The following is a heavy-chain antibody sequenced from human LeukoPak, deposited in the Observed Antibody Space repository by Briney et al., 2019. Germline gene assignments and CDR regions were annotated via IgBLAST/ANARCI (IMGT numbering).Heavy chain of an antibody. Sequence: SETLSLTCTVSGGSISSYYWSWIRQPPGKGLEWIGYIYYSGSTNYNPSLKSRVTISVDTSKNQFSLKLSSVTAADTAVYYCARGTGFFDPWGQGTLVTVS. CDR2: IYYSGST. CDR1: GGSISSYY. V-gene: IGHV4-59*01. J-gene: IGHJ5*02. D-gene: IGHD1-1*01. CDR3: ARGTGFFDP.